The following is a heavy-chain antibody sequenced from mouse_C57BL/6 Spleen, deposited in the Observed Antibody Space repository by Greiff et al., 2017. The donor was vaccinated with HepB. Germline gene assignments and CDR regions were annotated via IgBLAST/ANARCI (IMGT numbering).Heavy chain of an antibody. V-gene: IGHV1-15*01. CDR1: GYTFTDYE. Sequence: VQLQESGAELVRPGASVTLSCKASGYTFTDYEMHWVKQTPVHGLEWIGAIDPETGGTAYNQKFKGKATLTVDKSSSTAYMQLSSLTSEDSAVYYCAIGFYDYGDWYFDVWGTGTTVTVSS. J-gene: IGHJ1*03. CDR3: AIGFYDYGDWYFDV. D-gene: IGHD2-4*01. CDR2: IDPETGGT.